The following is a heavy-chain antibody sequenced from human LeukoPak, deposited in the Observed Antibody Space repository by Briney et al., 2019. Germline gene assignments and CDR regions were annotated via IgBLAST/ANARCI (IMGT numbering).Heavy chain of an antibody. J-gene: IGHJ4*02. CDR1: GGSISSSSYY. CDR3: ASRDYYANSGFD. V-gene: IGHV4-39*07. D-gene: IGHD3-22*01. Sequence: SETLSLTWTVSGGSISSSSYYWGWIRQPPGKGLEWIGSIYYSGSTYYNPSLKSRVTISVDTSKNQFSLKLSSVTAADTAVYYCASRDYYANSGFDWGQGTLVTVSS. CDR2: IYYSGST.